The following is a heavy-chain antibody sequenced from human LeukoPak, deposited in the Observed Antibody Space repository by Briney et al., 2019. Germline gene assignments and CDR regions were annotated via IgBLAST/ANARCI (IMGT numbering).Heavy chain of an antibody. V-gene: IGHV3-49*03. Sequence: GGSLRLSCAASGFTVSNNYMSWFRQAPGKGLEWVGFIRSKAYGGTTEYAASVKGRFTISRDDSKSIAYLQMNSLKTEDTAVYYCTKVLGRLVDYWGQGTLVTVSS. CDR2: IRSKAYGGTT. J-gene: IGHJ4*02. CDR3: TKVLGRLVDY. D-gene: IGHD4/OR15-4a*01. CDR1: GFTVSNNY.